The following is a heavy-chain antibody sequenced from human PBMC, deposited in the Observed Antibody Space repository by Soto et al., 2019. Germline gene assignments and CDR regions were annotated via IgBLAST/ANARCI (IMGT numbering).Heavy chain of an antibody. J-gene: IGHJ4*02. Sequence: SETLSLTCTVSGGSISNGAFYWTWIRQHPGKGLEWIGYIYYSGDTQYNPSLKSRLTISLDTSKNQFSLKLNSVTAADTAVYYCARVESASWFDYWGQGTLVTVSS. CDR2: IYYSGDT. CDR1: GGSISNGAFY. V-gene: IGHV4-31*03. CDR3: ARVESASWFDY. D-gene: IGHD2-2*01.